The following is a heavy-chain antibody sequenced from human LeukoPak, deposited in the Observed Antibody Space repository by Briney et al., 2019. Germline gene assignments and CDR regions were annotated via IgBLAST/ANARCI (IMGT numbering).Heavy chain of an antibody. CDR2: IYHSGST. CDR3: ARDGGTWLRFGIDS. CDR1: GYSISSGYY. J-gene: IGHJ4*02. D-gene: IGHD5-12*01. Sequence: SETLSLTCTVSGYSISSGYYWGWIRQPPGKGLEWIGSIYHSGSTYYNPSLKSRVTISVDRSKNQFSLKLRSVTAADTAVYYCARDGGTWLRFGIDSWGQGTLVTVSS. V-gene: IGHV4-38-2*02.